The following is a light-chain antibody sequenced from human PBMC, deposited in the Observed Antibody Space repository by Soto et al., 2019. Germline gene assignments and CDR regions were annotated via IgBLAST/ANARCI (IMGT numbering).Light chain of an antibody. CDR1: SSDVGGYNY. V-gene: IGLV2-11*01. J-gene: IGLJ2*01. CDR3: CSYAGSYTVV. CDR2: DVN. Sequence: QSAQTQPRSVSGSPGQSVTISCTGTSSDVGGYNYVSWYQQHRGKAPKLMIYDVNKRPSGVPDRFSGSKSGNTASLTISGLQAEDEADYYCCSYAGSYTVVFGGGTKLSVL.